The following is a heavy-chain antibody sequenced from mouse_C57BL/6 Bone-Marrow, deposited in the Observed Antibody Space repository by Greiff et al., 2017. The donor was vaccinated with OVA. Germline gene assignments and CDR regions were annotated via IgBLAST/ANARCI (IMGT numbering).Heavy chain of an antibody. J-gene: IGHJ3*01. CDR2: INPNNGGT. Sequence: VQLQQSGPELVKPGASVKMSCKASGYTFTDYNMHWVKQSHGKSLEWIGYINPNNGGTSYNQKFKGKATLTVNKSSSTAYMELRSLTSEDSAVYYCARFALSYYYGSSPAWFAYWGQGTLVTVSA. CDR1: GYTFTDYN. V-gene: IGHV1-22*01. D-gene: IGHD1-1*01. CDR3: ARFALSYYYGSSPAWFAY.